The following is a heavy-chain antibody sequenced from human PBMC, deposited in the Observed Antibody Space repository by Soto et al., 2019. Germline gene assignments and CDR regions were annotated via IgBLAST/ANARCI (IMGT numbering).Heavy chain of an antibody. CDR2: INAGNGNT. V-gene: IGHV1-3*01. D-gene: IGHD4-17*01. J-gene: IGHJ5*02. CDR3: ARDPRRGLRSTNWFDP. Sequence: GASVKVSCKASGYTFTSYAMHWVRQAPGQRLEWMGWINAGNGNTKYSQKFQGRVTITRDTSASTAYMELSSLRSEDTAVYYCARDPRRGLRSTNWFDPWGQGTLVTVSS. CDR1: GYTFTSYA.